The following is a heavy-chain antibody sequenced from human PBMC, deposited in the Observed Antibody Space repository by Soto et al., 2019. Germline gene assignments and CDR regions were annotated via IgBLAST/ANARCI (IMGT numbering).Heavy chain of an antibody. Sequence: SETLSLTCTVSGGSISSYYWSWIRKPAGKGLEWIGRIYTSGSTNYNPSLKSRVTMSVDTSKNQFSLKLSSVTAADTAVYYCARDQWRYCSSTSCYYGMDVWGQGTTVTVSS. CDR3: ARDQWRYCSSTSCYYGMDV. D-gene: IGHD2-2*01. J-gene: IGHJ6*02. CDR1: GGSISSYY. V-gene: IGHV4-4*07. CDR2: IYTSGST.